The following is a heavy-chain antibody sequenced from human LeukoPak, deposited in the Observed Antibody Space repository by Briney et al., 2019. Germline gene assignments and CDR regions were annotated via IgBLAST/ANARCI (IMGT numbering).Heavy chain of an antibody. D-gene: IGHD3-9*01. CDR3: ARASIRTGYYHY. CDR1: GFTFSSYA. J-gene: IGHJ4*02. CDR2: IYSGGST. Sequence: GGSLRLSCEASGFTFSSYAMTWARQAPGKGLEWVSVIYSGGSTYYADSVKGRFTISRDNSKNTLYLQMNSLRAEDTAVYYCARASIRTGYYHYWGQGTLVTVSS. V-gene: IGHV3-66*01.